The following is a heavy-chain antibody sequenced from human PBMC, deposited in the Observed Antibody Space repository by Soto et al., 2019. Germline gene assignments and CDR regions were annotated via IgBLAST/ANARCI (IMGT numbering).Heavy chain of an antibody. CDR2: IIPIFGTA. CDR1: GGTFSSYA. V-gene: IGHV1-69*06. D-gene: IGHD3-22*01. J-gene: IGHJ4*02. CDR3: ATDDSHGYYTFDY. Sequence: SVKVSCKASGGTFSSYAISWVRQAPGQGLEWMGGIIPIFGTANYAQKFQGRVTLTEDTSTDTAYLELSSLTSEDTAIYYCATDDSHGYYTFDYWGQGSLVTVSS.